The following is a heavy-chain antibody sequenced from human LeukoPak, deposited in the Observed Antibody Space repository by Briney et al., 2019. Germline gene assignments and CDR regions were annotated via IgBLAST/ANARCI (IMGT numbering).Heavy chain of an antibody. V-gene: IGHV4-59*12. D-gene: IGHD6-19*01. J-gene: IGHJ4*02. CDR2: IYYSGST. CDR3: AGERGEEYSSGWYKRNYFDN. Sequence: PSETLSLTCAVYGGSFSSYYWSWIRQPAGKGLEWIGYIYYSGSTNYNPSLESRVAISADMSKNQFSLKLTSVTGADTAVYYCAGERGEEYSSGWYKRNYFDNWGQGIRVTVSS. CDR1: GGSFSSYY.